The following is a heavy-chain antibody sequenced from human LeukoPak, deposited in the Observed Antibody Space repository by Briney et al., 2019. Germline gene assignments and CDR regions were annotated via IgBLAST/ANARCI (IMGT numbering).Heavy chain of an antibody. CDR1: GFTVSSNY. J-gene: IGHJ4*02. Sequence: GGSLRLSCAASGFTVSSNYMSWVRQAPGKGLEWVSVIYSGGSTYYADSVKGRFTISRDNSKNTLYLQMNSLRAEDTAVYYCASPPNSGSYYYFDYWGQGTLVTVSS. D-gene: IGHD1-26*01. V-gene: IGHV3-66*01. CDR3: ASPPNSGSYYYFDY. CDR2: IYSGGST.